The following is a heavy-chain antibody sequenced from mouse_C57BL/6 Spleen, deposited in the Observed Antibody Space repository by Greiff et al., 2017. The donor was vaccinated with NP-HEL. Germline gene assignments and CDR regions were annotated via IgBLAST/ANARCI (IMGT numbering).Heavy chain of an antibody. CDR3: ARVGDYDGFAY. D-gene: IGHD2-4*01. CDR1: GYSITSGYY. CDR2: ISYDGSN. Sequence: EVQLQQSGPGLVKPSQSLSLTCSVTGYSITSGYYWNWIRQFPGNKLEWMGYISYDGSNNYNPSLKNRISITRDTSKNQFFLKLKSVTTEDTATYYCARVGDYDGFAYWGQGTLVTVSA. V-gene: IGHV3-6*01. J-gene: IGHJ3*01.